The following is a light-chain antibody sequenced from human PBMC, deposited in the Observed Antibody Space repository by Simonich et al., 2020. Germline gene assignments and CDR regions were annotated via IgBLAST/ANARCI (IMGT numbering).Light chain of an antibody. Sequence: DIVMTQSPDSLAVSLGERATINCMSSQSVLYSSNNKNYLAWYQQKPGQPPKRLIYWASTRESGVPDRFSVSGSGTDFTLTISSLQAEDVAVYYCQQYYSTPYTFGQGTKLEIK. V-gene: IGKV4-1*01. CDR3: QQYYSTPYT. J-gene: IGKJ2*01. CDR2: WAS. CDR1: QSVLYSSNNKNY.